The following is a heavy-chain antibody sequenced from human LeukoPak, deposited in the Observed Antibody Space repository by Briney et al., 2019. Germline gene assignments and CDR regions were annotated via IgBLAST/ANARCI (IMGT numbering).Heavy chain of an antibody. CDR2: IYYSGST. J-gene: IGHJ5*02. CDR3: AREIDYGDYGWFDP. D-gene: IGHD4-17*01. Sequence: SETLSLTCTVSGGSISSSYWSWIRQPPGKGLEWIGYIYYSGSTNYNPSLKSRVTISVDTSKNQFSLKLSSVTAADTAVYYCAREIDYGDYGWFDPWGQGTLVTVSS. CDR1: GGSISSSY. V-gene: IGHV4-59*01.